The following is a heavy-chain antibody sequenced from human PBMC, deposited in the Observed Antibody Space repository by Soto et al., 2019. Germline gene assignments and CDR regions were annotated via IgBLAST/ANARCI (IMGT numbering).Heavy chain of an antibody. D-gene: IGHD2-15*01. CDR1: GGSISSGGYS. J-gene: IGHJ4*02. CDR3: ATGSRGPRWYFDY. CDR2: TYHSGTT. V-gene: IGHV4-30-2*02. Sequence: TSETLSLTCAVSGGSISSGGYSWTWIRQPPGKGLEWIGYTYHSGTTYYSPSLKSRVTISVDTSKNQFSLKLSSVTAADMAVYYCATGSRGPRWYFDYWGQGTLVTVSS.